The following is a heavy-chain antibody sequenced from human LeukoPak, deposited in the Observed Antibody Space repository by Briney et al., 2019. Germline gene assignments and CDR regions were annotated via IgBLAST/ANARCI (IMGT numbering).Heavy chain of an antibody. Sequence: SETLSLTCTVSGGSISSYYWSWIRQPPGKGLEWIGYIYYSGSTNYNPSLKSRVTISVDTPKNQFSLKLSSVTAADTAVYYCARSDYYDSSGYSIDYWGQGTLVTVSS. D-gene: IGHD3-22*01. J-gene: IGHJ4*02. CDR1: GGSISSYY. CDR3: ARSDYYDSSGYSIDY. V-gene: IGHV4-59*08. CDR2: IYYSGST.